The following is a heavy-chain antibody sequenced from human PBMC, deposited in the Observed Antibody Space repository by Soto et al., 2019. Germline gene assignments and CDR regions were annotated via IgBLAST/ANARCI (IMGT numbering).Heavy chain of an antibody. V-gene: IGHV1-24*01. CDR3: ATGLQSGMWAFDI. CDR1: GGTFSSHA. D-gene: IGHD5-12*01. Sequence: ASVKVSCKASGGTFSSHAISWVRQAPGKGLEWMGGFDPEDGETIYAQKFQGRVTMTEDTSTDTAYMELSSLRSEDTAVYYCATGLQSGMWAFDIWGQGTMVTVSS. CDR2: FDPEDGET. J-gene: IGHJ3*02.